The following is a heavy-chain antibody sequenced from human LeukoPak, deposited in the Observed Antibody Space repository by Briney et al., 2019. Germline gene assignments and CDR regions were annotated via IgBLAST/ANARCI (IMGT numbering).Heavy chain of an antibody. D-gene: IGHD5-12*01. CDR3: AKDRAGYSGARGFDY. CDR1: GFTFRTYG. V-gene: IGHV3-23*01. Sequence: PGGSLRLSCAASGFTFRTYGMSWVRQAPGKGLEWVPSIIPSADTTYYADSVKGRFTISRDSSKNTLYLQMNSLGAADTAVYYCAKDRAGYSGARGFDYWGQGTLVTVSS. CDR2: IIPSADTT. J-gene: IGHJ4*02.